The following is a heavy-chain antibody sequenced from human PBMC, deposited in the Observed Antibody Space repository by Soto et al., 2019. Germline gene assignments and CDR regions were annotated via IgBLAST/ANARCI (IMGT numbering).Heavy chain of an antibody. V-gene: IGHV4-59*01. CDR3: ARCPPQIRFLVLSFDP. CDR2: IFYNGTT. CDR1: GGFISTYF. Sequence: SETLSLTCTVSGGFISTYFWSWIRQVPGRGQEWIGYIFYNGTTNYNPSLKRRVTMSVDTSKNQFSLKLNSVTAADTAVYYCARCPPQIRFLVLSFDPWGPGTQGTVSS. D-gene: IGHD3-3*01. J-gene: IGHJ5*02.